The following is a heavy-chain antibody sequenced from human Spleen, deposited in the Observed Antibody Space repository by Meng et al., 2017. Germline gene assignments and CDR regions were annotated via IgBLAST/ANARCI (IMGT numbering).Heavy chain of an antibody. CDR1: VYNFPASG. CDR2: SVRKGGDS. CDR3: ARGENISAAGKLFGDY. Sequence: LPSVTEQNRLGPSRVVSTMPTVYNFPASGCAWVRRAVGQGLCWIGRSVRKGGDSDYAQRFQGRVTMTGDTSISTAYMELSGLSSDDTAMYSCARGENISAAGKLFGDYWGQGTLVTVSS. V-gene: IGHV1-2*06. D-gene: IGHD6-13*01. J-gene: IGHJ4*02.